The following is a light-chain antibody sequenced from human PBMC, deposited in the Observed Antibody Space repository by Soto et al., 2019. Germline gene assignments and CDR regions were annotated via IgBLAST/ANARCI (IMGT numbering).Light chain of an antibody. J-gene: IGLJ1*01. CDR2: EVS. V-gene: IGLV2-14*01. Sequence: QSALTQPASVSGSPGQSITISCTGTSSDVGGYNYVSWYQQHPGKAPKLMIYEVSNRPSGVSNRFSGSKSGNTASLTISGLQAEDEADYYCCSYAGGYTYVFGTGTKLTVL. CDR3: CSYAGGYTYV. CDR1: SSDVGGYNY.